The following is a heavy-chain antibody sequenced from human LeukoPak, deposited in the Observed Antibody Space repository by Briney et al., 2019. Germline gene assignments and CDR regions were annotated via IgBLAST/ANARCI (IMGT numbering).Heavy chain of an antibody. CDR3: ARGSGIAAAGTPLSH. J-gene: IGHJ4*02. D-gene: IGHD6-13*01. V-gene: IGHV3-33*01. CDR1: GFTFSSYG. Sequence: GGSLRLSCAASGFTFSSYGMHWVRQAPGKGLEWVAVIWYDGSNKYYADSVKGRFTISRDNSKNTLYLQTNSLRAEDTAVYYCARGSGIAAAGTPLSHWGQGTLVTVSS. CDR2: IWYDGSNK.